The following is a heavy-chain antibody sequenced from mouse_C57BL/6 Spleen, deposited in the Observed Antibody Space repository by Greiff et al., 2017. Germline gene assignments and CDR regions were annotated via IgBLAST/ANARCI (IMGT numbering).Heavy chain of an antibody. Sequence: VQLQQSGPELVKPGASVKISCKASGYTFTDYYMNWVKQSHGKSLEWIGDINPNNGGTSYNQKFKGKATLTVDKSSSTAYMERRSLTSEDSAVYYCERSGFYYGSIYYMDYWGQRTSVTVSS. CDR3: ERSGFYYGSIYYMDY. J-gene: IGHJ4*01. D-gene: IGHD1-1*01. V-gene: IGHV1-26*01. CDR1: GYTFTDYY. CDR2: INPNNGGT.